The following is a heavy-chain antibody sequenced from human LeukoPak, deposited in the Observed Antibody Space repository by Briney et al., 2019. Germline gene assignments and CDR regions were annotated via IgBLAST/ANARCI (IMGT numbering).Heavy chain of an antibody. Sequence: ASVKVSCKASGYTFTGYYIHWVRQAPGQGLEWLGWINPNNGGTKFAQKFQGRVTMTGDTSISTAYMELSGLGSDDTAVYYCGSWDYGSGSYSPYYWGQGTLVTVSS. J-gene: IGHJ4*02. CDR1: GYTFTGYY. V-gene: IGHV1-2*02. D-gene: IGHD3-10*01. CDR2: INPNNGGT. CDR3: GSWDYGSGSYSPYY.